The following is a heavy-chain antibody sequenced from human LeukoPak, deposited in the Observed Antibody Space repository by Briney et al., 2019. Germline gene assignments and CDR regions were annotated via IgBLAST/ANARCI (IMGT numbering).Heavy chain of an antibody. Sequence: PGGSLRLSCAASGFTFNSYAMIWVRQAPGKGLEWLSSISDSGDATYYADSVKGRFTISRDNAKNSLYLQMNSLRAEDTAVYYCARVDSSGWSDFDYWGQGTLVTVSS. J-gene: IGHJ4*02. CDR2: ISDSGDAT. CDR1: GFTFNSYA. CDR3: ARVDSSGWSDFDY. D-gene: IGHD6-19*01. V-gene: IGHV3-21*01.